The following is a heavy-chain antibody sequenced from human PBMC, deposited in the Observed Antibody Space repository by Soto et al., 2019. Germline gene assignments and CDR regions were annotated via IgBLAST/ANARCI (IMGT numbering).Heavy chain of an antibody. J-gene: IGHJ4*02. CDR2: IYYSGST. CDR3: ARGYYYDSSGIDY. V-gene: IGHV4-59*01. D-gene: IGHD3-22*01. CDR1: GGSISSYY. Sequence: ASETLSLTCTVSGGSISSYYWSWIRQPPGKGLEWIGYIYYSGSTNYNPSLKSRVTISVDTSKNQFSLKLSSVTAADTAVYYCARGYYYDSSGIDYWGQGTLVTVSS.